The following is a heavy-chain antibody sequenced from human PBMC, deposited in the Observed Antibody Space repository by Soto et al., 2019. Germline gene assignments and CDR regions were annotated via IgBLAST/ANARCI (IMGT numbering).Heavy chain of an antibody. CDR1: GGSISSGGYY. CDR3: ARYCSGGSCYPRSDDAFDI. D-gene: IGHD2-15*01. V-gene: IGHV4-31*03. Sequence: PSETLSLTCTVSGGSISSGGYYRSWIRQHPGKGLEWIGYIYYSGSTYYNPSLKSRVTISVDTSKNQFSLKLSSVTAADTAVYYCARYCSGGSCYPRSDDAFDIWGQGTMVTVSS. CDR2: IYYSGST. J-gene: IGHJ3*02.